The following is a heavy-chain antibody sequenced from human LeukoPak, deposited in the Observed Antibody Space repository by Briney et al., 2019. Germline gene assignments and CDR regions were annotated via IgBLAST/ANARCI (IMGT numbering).Heavy chain of an antibody. D-gene: IGHD4-11*01. CDR2: INPNSGGT. Sequence: ASVKVSRKASGYTFTGYYMHWVRQAPGQGLEWMGWINPNSGGTNYAQKFQGRVTMTRDTSISTAYMELSRLRSDDTAVYYCASSGVTTVTTFSYYYYYMDVWGKGTTVTVSS. V-gene: IGHV1-2*02. J-gene: IGHJ6*03. CDR1: GYTFTGYY. CDR3: ASSGVTTVTTFSYYYYYMDV.